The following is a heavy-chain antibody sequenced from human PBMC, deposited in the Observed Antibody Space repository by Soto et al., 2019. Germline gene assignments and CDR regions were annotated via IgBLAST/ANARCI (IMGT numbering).Heavy chain of an antibody. CDR1: GFVFKDYA. CDR3: VRDGWVTMRHFAF. D-gene: IGHD4-17*01. J-gene: IGHJ3*01. CDR2: INADSTDS. V-gene: IGHV1-3*01. Sequence: QVQLVQYGAEVKKPGGSVKISCKASGFVFKDYAFRWVCQAPGEGPEWMGWINADSTDSKYAQKLQGRVTITRDTSATTVYMEMTSLRLEDTAVYYCVRDGWVTMRHFAFWGQGTLVTVSS.